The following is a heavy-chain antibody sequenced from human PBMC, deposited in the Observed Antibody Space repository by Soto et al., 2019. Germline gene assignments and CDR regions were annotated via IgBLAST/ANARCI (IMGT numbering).Heavy chain of an antibody. CDR1: GFTFSTYW. J-gene: IGHJ4*02. Sequence: XGSLRLSCAASGFTFSTYWMHGVRQVPGKGLVWVSRISDDGSTRTYAESVKGRFTISRDNARNTLSLQMNSLRAEDTALYYCARGGRYSYELPDYWGQGTLVTVSS. CDR3: ARGGRYSYELPDY. V-gene: IGHV3-74*01. CDR2: ISDDGSTR. D-gene: IGHD5-18*01.